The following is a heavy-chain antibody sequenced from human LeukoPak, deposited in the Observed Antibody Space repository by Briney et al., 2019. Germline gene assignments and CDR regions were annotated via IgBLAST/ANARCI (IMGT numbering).Heavy chain of an antibody. D-gene: IGHD2-21*02. CDR2: ITGNGGRA. Sequence: KTGGSLRLSCAASGLTFNNYAMTWVRQAPGKGLEWVSSITGNGGRAVYTDSVKGRFTISRDNSKNTLFLHMNSLRVEDTASYFCTTDPNGDYIGAFGPWGQGTLVTVSS. CDR3: TTDPNGDYIGAFGP. CDR1: GLTFNNYA. V-gene: IGHV3-23*01. J-gene: IGHJ5*02.